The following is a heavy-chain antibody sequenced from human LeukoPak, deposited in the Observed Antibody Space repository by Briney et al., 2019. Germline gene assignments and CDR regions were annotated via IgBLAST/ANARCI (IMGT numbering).Heavy chain of an antibody. Sequence: SVRVSCKASGGTFSSYAISWVRQAPGQGLEWMGGIIPIFGTANYAQKFQGRVTITTDESTSTAYMELSSLRSEDTAVYYCATHLPYSAEYYYYMDVWGKGTTVTVSS. CDR3: ATHLPYSAEYYYYMDV. CDR1: GGTFSSYA. V-gene: IGHV1-69*05. J-gene: IGHJ6*03. D-gene: IGHD6-13*01. CDR2: IIPIFGTA.